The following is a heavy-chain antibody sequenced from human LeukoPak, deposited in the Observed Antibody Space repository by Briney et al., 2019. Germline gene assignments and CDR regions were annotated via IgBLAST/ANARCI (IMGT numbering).Heavy chain of an antibody. V-gene: IGHV4-38-2*02. D-gene: IGHD3-16*01. CDR2: IYYSGST. J-gene: IGHJ6*02. CDR1: GYSISSGYY. Sequence: PSETLSLTCTVSGYSISSGYYWGWIRQPPGKGLEWIGSIYYSGSTYYNPSLKSRVTISVDTSKNQFSLKLSSVTAADTAVYYCARVPAYVESYYYGMDVWGQGTTVTVSS. CDR3: ARVPAYVESYYYGMDV.